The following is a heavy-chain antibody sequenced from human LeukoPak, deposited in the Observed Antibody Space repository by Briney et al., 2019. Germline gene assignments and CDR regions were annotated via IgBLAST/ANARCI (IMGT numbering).Heavy chain of an antibody. CDR1: GGSISSSSYY. V-gene: IGHV4-39*01. Sequence: SETLSLTCTVSGGSISSSSYYWGWIRQPPGKGLEWIGSIYYSGSTYYNPSLKSRVTISVDTSKNQFSLKLSSVTAADTAVYYCATGFGELSYVYPMTDNWFDPWGQGTLVTVSS. CDR3: ATGFGELSYVYPMTDNWFDP. CDR2: IYYSGST. D-gene: IGHD3-10*01. J-gene: IGHJ5*02.